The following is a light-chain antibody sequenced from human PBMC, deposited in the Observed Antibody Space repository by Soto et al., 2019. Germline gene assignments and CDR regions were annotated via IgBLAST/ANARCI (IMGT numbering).Light chain of an antibody. J-gene: IGKJ3*01. CDR1: QSIINY. CDR3: QQSYNTPFT. CDR2: AAS. Sequence: DIQMTQSPSSLSASVRDRVTITCRASQSIINYLNWYQQTPGKAPKLLIHAASNLQSGVPSRFSGNGSETDFTLTISSLQPEDFATYYCQQSYNTPFTFGPGTKVDLK. V-gene: IGKV1-39*01.